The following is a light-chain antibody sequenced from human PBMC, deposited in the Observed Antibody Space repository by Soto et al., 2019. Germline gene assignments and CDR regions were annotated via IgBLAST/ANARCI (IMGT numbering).Light chain of an antibody. CDR3: QQYHDWPPWT. CDR1: ERIYSAY. Sequence: EVVLTQSPGTLSLSLGERATLSCRASERIYSAYLGWYQQKPGQAPRLLIYGTSSRATGIPTRFSGRGSGTEFTLTISRLQSDDFALYYCQQYHDWPPWTFGQGTKVDI. V-gene: IGKV3D-15*01. J-gene: IGKJ1*01. CDR2: GTS.